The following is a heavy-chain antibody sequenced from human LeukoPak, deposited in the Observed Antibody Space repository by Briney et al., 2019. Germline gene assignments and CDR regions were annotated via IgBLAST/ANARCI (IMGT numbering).Heavy chain of an antibody. J-gene: IGHJ5*02. CDR3: ARRSHYYDSSGYLNWFDP. D-gene: IGHD3-22*01. V-gene: IGHV4-34*01. CDR2: IDHSGST. CDR1: GGSLSGYY. Sequence: SETLSLTCAVYGGSLSGYYWSWIRQPPGKGLEWIGEIDHSGSTNYNPSLKSRVTISVDTSKNQFSLKLSSVTAADTAVYYCARRSHYYDSSGYLNWFDPWGQGTLVTVSS.